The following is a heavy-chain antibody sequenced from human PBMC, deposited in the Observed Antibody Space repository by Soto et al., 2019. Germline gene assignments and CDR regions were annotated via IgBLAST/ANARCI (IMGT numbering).Heavy chain of an antibody. CDR3: TRADVHCSGGTCYGMPIDV. Sequence: EVQLVESGGGLVQPGGSLRLSCAASGFTVSSKYMSWVRQAPGKGLEWVSRINRGGSISYADSVKGRFTISRDNSENTLYLQMSTLEVEDTAVYSCTRADVHCSGGTCYGMPIDVWGKGTTVTVSS. CDR2: INRGGSI. CDR1: GFTVSSKY. J-gene: IGHJ6*03. D-gene: IGHD2-15*01. V-gene: IGHV3-66*01.